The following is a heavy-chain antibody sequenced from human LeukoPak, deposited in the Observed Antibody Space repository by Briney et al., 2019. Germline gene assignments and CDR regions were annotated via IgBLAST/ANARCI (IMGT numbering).Heavy chain of an antibody. Sequence: SETLSLTCGASDFSISSAYYWGWIRQPPGKGLEWIGSFYHGGDTYYNPSLKSRVTISLDTPKNQFSLKLRSVTAADTAGYYWGGGIVGFPAYGGRGPLVTVS. CDR1: DFSISSAYY. V-gene: IGHV4-38-2*01. CDR2: FYHGGDT. D-gene: IGHD1-26*01. J-gene: IGHJ4*02. CDR3: GGGIVGFPAY.